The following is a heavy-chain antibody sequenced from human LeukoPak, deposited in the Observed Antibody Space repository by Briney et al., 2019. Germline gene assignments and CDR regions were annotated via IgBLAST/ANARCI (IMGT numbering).Heavy chain of an antibody. CDR1: GFTFSSYN. Sequence: PGGSLRLSCAASGFTFSSYNMNWVRQAPGKGLEWVSSITSSSSYTFYADSVKGRFTISRDNAKNSLYLQMNRLRAEDTAVYYCARSPIAAAGTGDYWGQGTLVTVSS. J-gene: IGHJ4*02. D-gene: IGHD6-13*01. V-gene: IGHV3-21*01. CDR2: ITSSSSYT. CDR3: ARSPIAAAGTGDY.